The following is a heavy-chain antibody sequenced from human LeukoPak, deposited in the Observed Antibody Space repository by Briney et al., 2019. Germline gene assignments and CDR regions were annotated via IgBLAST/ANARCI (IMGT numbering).Heavy chain of an antibody. CDR2: IGSSSSYI. D-gene: IGHD6-13*01. CDR3: ARDVNIAAAGFGY. V-gene: IGHV3-21*01. CDR1: GFTFSSYS. J-gene: IGHJ4*02. Sequence: GGSLRLSCAASGFTFSSYSMNWVRKAPGKGLEWVSSIGSSSSYIYYADSVKGRFTISRDNAKNSLYLQMNSLRAEDTAVYYCARDVNIAAAGFGYWGQGTLVTVSS.